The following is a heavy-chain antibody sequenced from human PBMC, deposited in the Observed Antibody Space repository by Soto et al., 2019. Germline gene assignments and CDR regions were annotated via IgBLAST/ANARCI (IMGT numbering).Heavy chain of an antibody. Sequence: GGSLRLSCVASGFTFSSYVIHWFRQAPGKGLEWVALISTDGTEKHYPGSVRGRFTISRDNSKNTLYLQMNSLRTEDTAVYYCVKDGGTFSNVVNYPFDIWGKGTKVSVSS. CDR3: VKDGGTFSNVVNYPFDI. CDR2: ISTDGTEK. D-gene: IGHD3-16*01. V-gene: IGHV3-30*14. CDR1: GFTFSSYV. J-gene: IGHJ3*02.